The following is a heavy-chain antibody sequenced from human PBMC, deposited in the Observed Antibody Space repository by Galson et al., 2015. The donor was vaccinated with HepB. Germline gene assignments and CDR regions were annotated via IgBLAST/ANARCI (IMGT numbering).Heavy chain of an antibody. J-gene: IGHJ6*02. CDR1: GGSISSYY. CDR3: ARDGKGTTPYGLYYYGMDV. CDR2: IYYSGST. V-gene: IGHV4-59*01. D-gene: IGHD4-11*01. Sequence: SETLSLTCTVSGGSISSYYWSWIRQPPGKGLEWIGYIYYSGSTNYNSSLKSRVTISVDTSKNQFSLKLSSVTAADTAVYYCARDGKGTTPYGLYYYGMDVWGQGTTVTVSS.